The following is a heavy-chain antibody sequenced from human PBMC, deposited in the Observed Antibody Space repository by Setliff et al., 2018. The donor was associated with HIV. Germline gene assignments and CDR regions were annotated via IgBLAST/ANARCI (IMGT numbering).Heavy chain of an antibody. D-gene: IGHD3-3*01. Sequence: PSETLSLTCAVSGYSISSGYYWGWIRQPPGKVLEWVGSIYHSGTTYYNPSLKSRVTISVDTYKNQFSLKLSSVTAADTAVYYCARHGFWSGYIDYWGQGTLVTVSS. CDR2: IYHSGTT. CDR3: ARHGFWSGYIDY. V-gene: IGHV4-38-2*01. CDR1: GYSISSGYY. J-gene: IGHJ4*02.